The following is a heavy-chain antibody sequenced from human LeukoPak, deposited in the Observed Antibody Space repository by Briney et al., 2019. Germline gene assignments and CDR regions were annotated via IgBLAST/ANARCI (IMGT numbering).Heavy chain of an antibody. V-gene: IGHV5-51*01. CDR1: GYPFTHQW. CDR3: ARHSDVIGAI. D-gene: IGHD3-10*01. CDR2: IYPRDSDT. Sequence: GESLQISFKASGYPFTHQWIGWVRPQSGSGLEWMGIIYPRDSDTRYSPSFQGHVTISADTSINTAYLEWSRLEASDTGIYYCARHSDVIGAIWGQGTLVTVSS. J-gene: IGHJ4*02.